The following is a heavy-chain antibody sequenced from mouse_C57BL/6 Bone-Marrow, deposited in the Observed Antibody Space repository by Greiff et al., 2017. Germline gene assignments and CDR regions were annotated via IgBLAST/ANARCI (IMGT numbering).Heavy chain of an antibody. CDR3: TGGNYPAY. V-gene: IGHV14-4*01. Sequence: EVKLVESGAELVRPGASVKLSCTASGFNIKDDYMHWVKQRPEQGLEWIGWIDPENGDTEYASKFQGKATITADTSSNTAYLQLSSLTSEDTAVYYCTGGNYPAYWGQGTLVTVSA. CDR1: GFNIKDDY. J-gene: IGHJ3*01. CDR2: IDPENGDT. D-gene: IGHD2-1*01.